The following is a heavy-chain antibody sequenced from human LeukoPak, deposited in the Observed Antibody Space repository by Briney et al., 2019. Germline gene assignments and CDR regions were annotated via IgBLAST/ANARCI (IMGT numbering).Heavy chain of an antibody. CDR1: GFTFSSYG. D-gene: IGHD5-18*01. Sequence: GGSLRLSCAASGFTFSSYGMHWVRQAPGKGLEWVAFIRYDTNDKYYADSVKGRFTISRDNSKNTLYLQMNSLRAEDTAVYYCAKLWDTAMEKYYFDYWGQGTLVTVSS. CDR2: IRYDTNDK. V-gene: IGHV3-30*02. J-gene: IGHJ4*02. CDR3: AKLWDTAMEKYYFDY.